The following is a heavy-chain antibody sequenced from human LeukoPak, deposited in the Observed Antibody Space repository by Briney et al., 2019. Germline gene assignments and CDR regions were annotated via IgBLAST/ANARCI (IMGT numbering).Heavy chain of an antibody. Sequence: GGSLRLSCAASGFTVSSNYMSWVRQAPGKGLEWVSVIYSGGSTYYADSVKGRFTISRHNSKNTLYLQMNSLRAEDTAVYYCARDRGRSGIVGATRYWGQGTLVTVSS. CDR1: GFTVSSNY. J-gene: IGHJ4*02. CDR2: IYSGGST. V-gene: IGHV3-53*04. CDR3: ARDRGRSGIVGATRY. D-gene: IGHD1-26*01.